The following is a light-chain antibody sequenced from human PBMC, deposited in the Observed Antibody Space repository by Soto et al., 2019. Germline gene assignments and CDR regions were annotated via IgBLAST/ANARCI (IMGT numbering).Light chain of an antibody. V-gene: IGLV4-60*01. CDR1: GGHSSNI. J-gene: IGLJ3*02. CDR2: LEGSGNY. CDR3: ATGNGKTWV. Sequence: QLVLTQSSSASASLGSSVKLTCTLSGGHSSNIIAWHQQQPGKAPRYLMKLEGSGNYNKGSGLPDRFSGSSSGADRYLTIPNLQLEDEASNLSATGNGKTWVFGGGTKLTV.